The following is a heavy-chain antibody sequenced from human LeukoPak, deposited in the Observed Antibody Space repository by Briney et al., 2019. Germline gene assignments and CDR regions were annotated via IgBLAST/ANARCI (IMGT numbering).Heavy chain of an antibody. Sequence: AAVKVSCKASGYTFTIYDINWVRQDAGQGLEWMGWMNPDSGNTDVAQKFQGRVTMTRNTSISTAYMELSSLTSEDTAVYYCAVHLPGDYLDPWGQGTLVTVSS. CDR1: GYTFTIYD. CDR3: AVHLPGDYLDP. CDR2: MNPDSGNT. J-gene: IGHJ5*02. V-gene: IGHV1-8*01. D-gene: IGHD4-17*01.